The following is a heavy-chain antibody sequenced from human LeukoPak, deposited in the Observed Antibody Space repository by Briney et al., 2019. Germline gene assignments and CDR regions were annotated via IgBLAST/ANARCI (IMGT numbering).Heavy chain of an antibody. CDR3: ARGYSSSWYGL. Sequence: GGSLRLSCAASGFTFSSYWMTWVRQAPGKGLEWVANIKQDGSEKDYVDSVKGRFTISRDNTKNSLYLQMNSLRVEDTAVYYCARGYSSSWYGLWGQGTLVTVSS. D-gene: IGHD6-13*01. CDR1: GFTFSSYW. V-gene: IGHV3-7*04. CDR2: IKQDGSEK. J-gene: IGHJ4*02.